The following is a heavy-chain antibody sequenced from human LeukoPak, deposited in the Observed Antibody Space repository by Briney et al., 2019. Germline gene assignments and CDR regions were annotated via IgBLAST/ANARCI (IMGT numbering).Heavy chain of an antibody. Sequence: SETLSLTCTVSGGSISSYYWSWIRQPPGKGLEWIGYIYYSGSTNYNPSLKSRVTISVDTSKNQFSLKLSSVTAADTAVYYCARVPCSGGSCYFLYYFDYWGQGTLVTVSS. J-gene: IGHJ4*02. V-gene: IGHV4-59*12. CDR3: ARVPCSGGSCYFLYYFDY. CDR1: GGSISSYY. D-gene: IGHD2-15*01. CDR2: IYYSGST.